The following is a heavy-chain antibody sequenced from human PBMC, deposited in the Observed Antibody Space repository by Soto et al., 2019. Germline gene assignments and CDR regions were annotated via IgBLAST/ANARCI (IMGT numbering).Heavy chain of an antibody. CDR2: INHSGST. D-gene: IGHD6-25*01. J-gene: IGHJ4*02. Sequence: PSETLSLTCAVYGGSFSGYYWSWIRQPPGKGREWIGEINHSGSTNYNPSLKSRVTISVDTSKNQFSLKLSSVTAADTAVYYCARVGRLRARDYWGQGTLVTVSS. CDR3: ARVGRLRARDY. CDR1: GGSFSGYY. V-gene: IGHV4-34*01.